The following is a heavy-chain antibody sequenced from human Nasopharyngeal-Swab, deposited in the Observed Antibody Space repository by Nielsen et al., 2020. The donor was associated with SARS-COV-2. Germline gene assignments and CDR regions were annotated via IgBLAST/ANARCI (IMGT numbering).Heavy chain of an antibody. CDR3: ARSITGTTLLPRYYCYGMDV. J-gene: IGHJ6*02. CDR2: IDPSDSYT. Sequence: VRQMPGKGLEWMGRIDPSDSYTNYSPSFQGHVTISADKSISTAYLQWSSLKASDTAMYYCARSITGTTLLPRYYCYGMDVWGQGTTVTVSS. V-gene: IGHV5-10-1*01. D-gene: IGHD1-7*01.